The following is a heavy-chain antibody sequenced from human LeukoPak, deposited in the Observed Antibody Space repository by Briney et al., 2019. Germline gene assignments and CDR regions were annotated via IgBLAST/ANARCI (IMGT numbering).Heavy chain of an antibody. J-gene: IGHJ4*02. D-gene: IGHD6-6*01. CDR2: ISYDGSNK. V-gene: IGHV3-30*18. Sequence: GGSLRLSCAASGFTFSNYGMHWVRQAPGKGLEWLAVISYDGSNKYYADSVKGRFTISRDNSKNTLYLQMISLKAEDTALYYYAKRQLGDIDYWGQGTLVSVSS. CDR3: AKRQLGDIDY. CDR1: GFTFSNYG.